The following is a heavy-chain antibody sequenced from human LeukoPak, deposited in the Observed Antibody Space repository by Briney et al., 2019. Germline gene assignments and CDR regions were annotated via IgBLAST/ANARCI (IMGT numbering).Heavy chain of an antibody. J-gene: IGHJ4*02. CDR1: VFTFSSFA. Sequence: GGSLRLSCTASVFTFSSFAMSWVRQAPGKGLECVSGISGSGDNTYYADSVKGRFTISRDNSKNTVYLQIDSLRAEDAAVYYCAGWQLTLFDYWGQGTLVTVSS. D-gene: IGHD6-6*01. CDR2: ISGSGDNT. CDR3: AGWQLTLFDY. V-gene: IGHV3-23*01.